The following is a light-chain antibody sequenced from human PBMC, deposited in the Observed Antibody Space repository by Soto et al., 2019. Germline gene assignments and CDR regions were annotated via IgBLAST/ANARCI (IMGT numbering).Light chain of an antibody. CDR1: QTISSW. Sequence: DIQMTQSPSTLSGSVGDRVTITCRASQTISSWLAWYQQKPGKAPKLLIYKASTLKSGVTSRFRGSGSGTEFTLTISSLQPDDFATYYCQHYTSYSEAFGQGTKVELK. CDR2: KAS. V-gene: IGKV1-5*03. J-gene: IGKJ1*01. CDR3: QHYTSYSEA.